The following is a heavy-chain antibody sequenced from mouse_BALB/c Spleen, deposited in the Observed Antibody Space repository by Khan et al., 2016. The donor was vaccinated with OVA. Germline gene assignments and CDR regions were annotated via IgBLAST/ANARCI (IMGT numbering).Heavy chain of an antibody. CDR1: GYTFTSYY. J-gene: IGHJ3*01. Sequence: QVQLQVSGAELVKPGASVRLSCKASGYTFTSYYLYWVKQRPGQGLKWIGDINPSNGGTNFNEKFKSKATLTVDKSSSTAYMRLSSLTSEDSAVXYCKRSGYGTVAYWGQGTLVTVSA. CDR2: INPSNGGT. V-gene: IGHV1S81*02. D-gene: IGHD2-1*01. CDR3: KRSGYGTVAY.